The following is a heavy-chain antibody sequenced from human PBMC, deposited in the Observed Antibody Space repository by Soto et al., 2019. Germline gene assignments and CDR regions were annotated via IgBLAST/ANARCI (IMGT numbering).Heavy chain of an antibody. Sequence: ASVKVSCKASGYDFNNYGFNWLRQSPRRGLEWMGWISAYNGNTNYAQKLQGRVTMTTDTSTSTAYMELRSLRSDDTAVYYCARADVSSTFDYWGQGTLVTVSS. CDR1: GYDFNNYG. J-gene: IGHJ4*02. CDR2: ISAYNGNT. CDR3: ARADVSSTFDY. V-gene: IGHV1-18*04.